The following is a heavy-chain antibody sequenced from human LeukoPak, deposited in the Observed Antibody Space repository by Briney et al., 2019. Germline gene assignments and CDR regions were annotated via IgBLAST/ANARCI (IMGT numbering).Heavy chain of an antibody. CDR3: ATAPMVRGAAFDI. V-gene: IGHV1-24*01. D-gene: IGHD3-10*01. CDR1: GYTLTELS. J-gene: IGHJ3*02. Sequence: ALVKVSCKVSGYTLTELSMHWVRQAPGKGLEWMGGFDPEDGETIYAQKFQGRVTMTEDTSTDTAYMELSSLRSEDTAVYYCATAPMVRGAAFDIWGQGTMVTVSS. CDR2: FDPEDGET.